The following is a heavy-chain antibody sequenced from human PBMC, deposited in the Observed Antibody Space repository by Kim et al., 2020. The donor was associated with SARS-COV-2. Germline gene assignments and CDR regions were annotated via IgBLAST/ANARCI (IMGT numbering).Heavy chain of an antibody. Sequence: SETLSLTCTVSGASINSGTYYWGWIRQPPGKGLEWIGNIFYSGTTYYNSSLKSRVTISVDTSKNQFSLKLSSVTAADTAVYFCARVPWHFYDTSGYSGNFEYWGRGTLVTVSS. V-gene: IGHV4-39*01. CDR3: ARVPWHFYDTSGYSGNFEY. D-gene: IGHD3-22*01. CDR1: GASINSGTYY. CDR2: IFYSGTT. J-gene: IGHJ4*02.